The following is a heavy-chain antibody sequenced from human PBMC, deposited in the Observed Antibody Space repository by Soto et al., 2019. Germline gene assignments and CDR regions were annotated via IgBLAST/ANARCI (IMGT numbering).Heavy chain of an antibody. J-gene: IGHJ4*02. CDR2: ISAYNGKT. V-gene: IGHV1-18*01. CDR1: GYPFTSYG. CDR3: ARDRRIAVTGLLHY. Sequence: QVQLVQSGAEVKKPGASVKVSCKTSGYPFTSYGINWVRQAPGQGPEWMGWISAYNGKTSYTQKFQGRVTMTTDTSTSTAYMELRSLRSDDTAVYYCARDRRIAVTGLLHYLGQGTLVTVSS. D-gene: IGHD6-19*01.